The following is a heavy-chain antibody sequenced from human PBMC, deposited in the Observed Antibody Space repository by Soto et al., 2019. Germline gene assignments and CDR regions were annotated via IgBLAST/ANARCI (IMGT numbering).Heavy chain of an antibody. D-gene: IGHD2-2*01. CDR1: GDSISGYY. Sequence: SETLSLTCTVSGDSISGYYWYWIRQPAGKGLEWIGRMYTSGITNYNPSLKSRVTMSVDTSKNQISLKLTSVTAADTAMYYCARDDKGVSAAMLYWGQGTLVTVSS. V-gene: IGHV4-4*07. CDR3: ARDDKGVSAAMLY. J-gene: IGHJ4*02. CDR2: MYTSGIT.